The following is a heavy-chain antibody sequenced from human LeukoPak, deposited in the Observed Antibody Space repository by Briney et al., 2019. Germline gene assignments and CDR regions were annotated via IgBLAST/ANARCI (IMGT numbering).Heavy chain of an antibody. D-gene: IGHD6-13*01. CDR3: VTGYIAAAGLHDY. CDR2: ISSKGGST. Sequence: GGSLRLSCSASGFTFSSYAMHWVRQAPGKGLEYVSAISSKGGSTYYADSVKGRFTISRDNSKNTLYLQMSSLRAEDTAVYYCVTGYIAAAGLHDYWGQGTLVTVSS. V-gene: IGHV3-64D*06. J-gene: IGHJ4*02. CDR1: GFTFSSYA.